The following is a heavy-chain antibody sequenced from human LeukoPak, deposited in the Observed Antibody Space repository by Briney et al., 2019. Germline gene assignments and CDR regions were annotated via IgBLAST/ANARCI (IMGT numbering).Heavy chain of an antibody. Sequence: SETLSLTCTVSGGSISSSSYYWGWIRRPPGKGLEWIGSIYYSGSTYYNPSLKSRVTISVDTSKNQFSLKLSSVTAADTAVYYCARSHRIQLFDYWGQGTLVTVSS. V-gene: IGHV4-39*07. CDR3: ARSHRIQLFDY. CDR1: GGSISSSSYY. D-gene: IGHD5-18*01. J-gene: IGHJ4*02. CDR2: IYYSGST.